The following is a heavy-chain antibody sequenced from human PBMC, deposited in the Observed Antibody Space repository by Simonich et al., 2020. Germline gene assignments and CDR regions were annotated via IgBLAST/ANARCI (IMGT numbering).Heavy chain of an antibody. CDR2: INHNSGGT. V-gene: IGHV1-2*02. CDR1: GYTFTCYY. D-gene: IGHD6-25*01. Sequence: QVQLVQSGAEVKKPGASVKVSCKASGYTFTCYYMHWVRQAPGQGLEWRGWINHNSGGTNYAKKLQGRVTMTRDTSISTAYMELSRLRSDDTAVYYCARGGLGHWYFDLWGRGTLVTVSS. J-gene: IGHJ2*01. CDR3: ARGGLGHWYFDL.